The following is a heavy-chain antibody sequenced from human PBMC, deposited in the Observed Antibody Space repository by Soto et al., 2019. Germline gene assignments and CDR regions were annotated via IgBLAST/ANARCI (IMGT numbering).Heavy chain of an antibody. D-gene: IGHD1-26*01. CDR2: IYYSGST. CDR1: GGSISSSSYY. V-gene: IGHV4-39*01. Sequence: SETLSLTCTVSGGSISSSSYYWGWIRQPPGKGLEWIGSIYYSGSTYYNPSLKSRVTISVDTSKNQFSLKLSSVTAADTAVYYCARIKGVANLRWELPNYYYYYGMDVWGQGTTVTVSS. J-gene: IGHJ6*02. CDR3: ARIKGVANLRWELPNYYYYYGMDV.